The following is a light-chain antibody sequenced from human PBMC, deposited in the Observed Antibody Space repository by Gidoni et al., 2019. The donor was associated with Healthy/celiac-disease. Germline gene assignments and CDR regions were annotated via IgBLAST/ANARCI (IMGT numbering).Light chain of an antibody. J-gene: IGKJ3*01. CDR3: QQYYSTPFT. V-gene: IGKV4-1*01. Sequence: DIVMTQTPDSLSVSLGERATINRKASQSVLYSHNNRNYLAWYQQKPGQPPKLLIYWASTRESGVPDRFSGSGSGTDFTLTISSLQAEDVAIYYCQQYYSTPFTFGPXTKVDIK. CDR1: QSVLYSHNNRNY. CDR2: WAS.